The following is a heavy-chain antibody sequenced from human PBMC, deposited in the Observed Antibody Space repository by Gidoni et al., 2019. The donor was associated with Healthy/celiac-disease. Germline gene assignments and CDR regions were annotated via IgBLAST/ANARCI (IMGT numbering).Heavy chain of an antibody. CDR2: ISGSAGST. D-gene: IGHD3-16*02. CDR3: AKAQTITFGVVIVPFDS. CDR1: GLTFSSYA. J-gene: IGHJ4*02. Sequence: EVQLLESVGGLVQHGGSLRISCAVSGLTFSSYAMSWVRQAPGKGLAWVSAISGSAGSTYYADSVKLRFTISRDNSKNTLYLQMTRLRAEDTAVYYCAKAQTITFGVVIVPFDSWGQGTLVTVSS. V-gene: IGHV3-23*01.